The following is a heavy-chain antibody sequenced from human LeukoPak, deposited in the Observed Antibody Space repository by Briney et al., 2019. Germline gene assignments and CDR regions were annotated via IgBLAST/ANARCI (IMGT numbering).Heavy chain of an antibody. CDR2: ISGSGGST. CDR1: GFTFSSYA. D-gene: IGHD2-8*01. Sequence: HSGGSLSLSCAASGFTFSSYAMSWVRQAPGKGLEWVSAISGSGGSTYYAASVKGRFTISRDNSKNTLYLQMNSLKAEDTAVYSWANLVSSDKAYFDYWGQGTLVTVSS. J-gene: IGHJ4*02. CDR3: ANLVSSDKAYFDY. V-gene: IGHV3-23*01.